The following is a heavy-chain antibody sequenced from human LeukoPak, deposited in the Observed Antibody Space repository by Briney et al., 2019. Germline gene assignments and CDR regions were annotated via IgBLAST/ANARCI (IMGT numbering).Heavy chain of an antibody. CDR2: ISGSGGST. Sequence: PGGSLRLSCAASGFTFSSYAMNWVRQAPGKGLEWVSAISGSGGSTYYADSVEGRFTISRDNSKNTLYLQMNSLRAEDTAVYYCAKAFGGYSYGFSYYGMDVWGQGTTVTVSS. CDR1: GFTFSSYA. V-gene: IGHV3-23*01. CDR3: AKAFGGYSYGFSYYGMDV. J-gene: IGHJ6*02. D-gene: IGHD5-18*01.